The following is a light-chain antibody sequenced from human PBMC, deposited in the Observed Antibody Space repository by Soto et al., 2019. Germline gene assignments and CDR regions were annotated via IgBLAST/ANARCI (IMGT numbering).Light chain of an antibody. CDR2: DAS. CDR1: QDISNY. V-gene: IGKV1-33*01. J-gene: IGKJ2*01. CDR3: QQYDNSLYT. Sequence: DIQMTQSPSSLSASVGDRVTITCQASQDISNYLNWYQQKPGKAPKLLIYDASNLGTGVPSRFSGSGSGTDFTFTISSLQPEDIATYYCQQYDNSLYTFGQGTKLEIK.